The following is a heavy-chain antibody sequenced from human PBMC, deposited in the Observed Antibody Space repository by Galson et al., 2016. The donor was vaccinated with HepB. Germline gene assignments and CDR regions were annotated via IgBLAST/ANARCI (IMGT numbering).Heavy chain of an antibody. D-gene: IGHD2-2*01. J-gene: IGHJ5*02. Sequence: SLRLSCAASGFTFSSYWMSWVRQAPGKGLEWVANIKNDGSQKYYVDSVKGRFTISRDNGKNSLYLQMGSLRAEDTAVYYCARGDCSSSTCYVIWFDPWGQGTLVTVSS. CDR2: IKNDGSQK. CDR3: ARGDCSSSTCYVIWFDP. CDR1: GFTFSSYW. V-gene: IGHV3-7*01.